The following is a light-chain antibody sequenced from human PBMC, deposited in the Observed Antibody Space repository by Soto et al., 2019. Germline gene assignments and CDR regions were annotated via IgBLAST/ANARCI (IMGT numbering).Light chain of an antibody. J-gene: IGKJ5*01. Sequence: EIVMTQSPATLSVSPGERATLSCRASQSFDSNLAWYQQKPGQAPRLLIFGASTRATGIPARFSGSGSGTDFTLTISRLEPEDFALYYCQQYGSSAPITFGQGTRLEIK. V-gene: IGKV3-20*01. CDR2: GAS. CDR1: QSFDSN. CDR3: QQYGSSAPIT.